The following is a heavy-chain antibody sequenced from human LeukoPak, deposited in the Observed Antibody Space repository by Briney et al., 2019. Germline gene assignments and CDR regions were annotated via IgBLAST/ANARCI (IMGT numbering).Heavy chain of an antibody. D-gene: IGHD1-26*01. CDR3: ARGMEPYYYMDV. Sequence: GASVKVSCKASGYTFNGYYMHWVRQAPGQGLEWTGWINPNSGGTNYAQKFQGRVTMTRDTSISTAYMELSRLRSDDTAVYYCARGMEPYYYMDVWGKGTTVTVSS. CDR1: GYTFNGYY. CDR2: INPNSGGT. J-gene: IGHJ6*03. V-gene: IGHV1-2*02.